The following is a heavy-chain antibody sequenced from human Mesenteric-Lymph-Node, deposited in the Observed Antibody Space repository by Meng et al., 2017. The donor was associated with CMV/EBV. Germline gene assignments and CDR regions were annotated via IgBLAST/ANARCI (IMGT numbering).Heavy chain of an antibody. D-gene: IGHD1-26*01. CDR2: INHSGST. CDR3: ARGWVVGAIPYFDY. V-gene: IGHV4-34*01. J-gene: IGHJ4*02. Sequence: SETLSLTCAVYGGSFSGYYWSWIRQPPGKALEWIGEINHSGSTNYNPSLKSRVTISVDTSKNQFSLKLSSVTAADTAVYYCARGWVVGAIPYFDYWGQGTLVTVSS. CDR1: GGSFSGYY.